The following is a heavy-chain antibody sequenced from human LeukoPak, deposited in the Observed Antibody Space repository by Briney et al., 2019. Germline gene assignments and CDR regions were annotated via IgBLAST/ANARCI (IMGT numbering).Heavy chain of an antibody. J-gene: IGHJ4*02. V-gene: IGHV4-34*01. Sequence: PGGSLRLSCAASGFTFSSYEMNWVRQAPGNGLEWIGEINHSGSTNYNPSLKSRVTISVDTSKNQFSLKLSSVTAADTAVYYCAREPYDYYDSSGYFPYWGQGTLVTVSS. D-gene: IGHD3-22*01. CDR3: AREPYDYYDSSGYFPY. CDR2: INHSGST. CDR1: GFTFSSYE.